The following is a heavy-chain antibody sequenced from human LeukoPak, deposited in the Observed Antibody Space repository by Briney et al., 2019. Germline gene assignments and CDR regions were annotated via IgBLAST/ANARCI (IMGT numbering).Heavy chain of an antibody. Sequence: GASVKVSCKASGYTFTSYDINWVRQAPGQGLEWMGWINPNSGGTNYAQKFQGRVTMSRDTSTSAAYMELSRLRSDDTAVYYCARAAVVTGSTETFDPWGQGTLVTVSS. CDR1: GYTFTSYD. J-gene: IGHJ5*02. D-gene: IGHD2-8*02. V-gene: IGHV1-2*02. CDR3: ARAAVVTGSTETFDP. CDR2: INPNSGGT.